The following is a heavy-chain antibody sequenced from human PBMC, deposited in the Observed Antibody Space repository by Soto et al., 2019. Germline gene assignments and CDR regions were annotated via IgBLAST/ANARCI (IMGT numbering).Heavy chain of an antibody. D-gene: IGHD5-12*01. J-gene: IGHJ5*02. CDR1: GGTFSSYA. CDR3: ARAAGLANSGDVGWFDP. CDR2: IIPIFGPA. Sequence: QVQLVQSGAEVKKPGSSVKVSCKASGGTFSSYAISWVRQAPGQGLEWMGGIIPIFGPANYAQKFQGRVTMTADESTSTAYMAMSSLRSEYTDVYYCARAAGLANSGDVGWFDPWGKGTLVTVAS. V-gene: IGHV1-69*01.